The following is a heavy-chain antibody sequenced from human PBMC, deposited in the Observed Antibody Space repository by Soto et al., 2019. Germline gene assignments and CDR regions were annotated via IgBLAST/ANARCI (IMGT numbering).Heavy chain of an antibody. CDR3: ARSLNRMGLDI. Sequence: QVQLVQSGAEVKKPGSSVKVSCKASGGTFSSYTISWVRQAPGQGLEWMGRIIPILGIANYAQKFQGRVTITADKSTSTAYMELSSLRSEDTAVYYCARSLNRMGLDIWGQGTMVTVSS. CDR1: GGTFSSYT. V-gene: IGHV1-69*02. CDR2: IIPILGIA. J-gene: IGHJ3*02.